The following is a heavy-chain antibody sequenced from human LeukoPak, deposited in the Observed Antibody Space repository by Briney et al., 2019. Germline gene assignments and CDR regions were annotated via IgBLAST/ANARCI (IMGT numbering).Heavy chain of an antibody. CDR2: INWNGGST. D-gene: IGHD1-7*01. J-gene: IGHJ4*02. CDR3: ARAGLYNWNYEGTAYLDY. CDR1: GFTFSNYG. Sequence: PGGYLRLSCAASGFTFSNYGMSWVRQAPGKGLEWVSGINWNGGSTGYADSVKGRFTISRDNAKNSLYLQMNSLRAEDTALYYCARAGLYNWNYEGTAYLDYWGQGTLVTVSS. V-gene: IGHV3-20*04.